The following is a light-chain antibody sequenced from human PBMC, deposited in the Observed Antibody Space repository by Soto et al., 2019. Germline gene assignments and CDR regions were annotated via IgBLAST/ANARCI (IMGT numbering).Light chain of an antibody. V-gene: IGKV3-20*01. CDR2: DAS. CDR1: HSVSSNY. CDR3: QQYASSPPRT. Sequence: IMLTQSPDTLSLSTGERATLSCRASHSVSSNYLAWYQQKLGQAPRLLIYDASRRATGIPDRFSGSGSGTDFTLTISRLEPEDFAVYYCQQYASSPPRTFGQGTKVDI. J-gene: IGKJ1*01.